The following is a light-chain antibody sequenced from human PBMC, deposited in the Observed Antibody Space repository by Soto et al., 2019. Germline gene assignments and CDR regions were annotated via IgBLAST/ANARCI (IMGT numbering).Light chain of an antibody. CDR1: QSVSSSY. Sequence: EIVLTQSPGTLSLSPGERASLSCRASQSVSSSYLAWYQQKPGQAPRLLIYGASSRATGIPDRFSGSGSGTDFTLTISRLEPEYCAVYYCQRYCSSPWTFGKGTKVEI. J-gene: IGKJ1*01. CDR2: GAS. CDR3: QRYCSSPWT. V-gene: IGKV3-20*01.